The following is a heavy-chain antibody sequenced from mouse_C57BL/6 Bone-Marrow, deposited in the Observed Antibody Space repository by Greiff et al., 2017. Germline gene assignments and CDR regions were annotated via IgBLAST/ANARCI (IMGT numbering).Heavy chain of an antibody. Sequence: EVKLQESGPGLVKPSQSLSLTCSVTGYSITSGYYWNWIRQFPGNKLEWMGYISYDGSNNYNPSLQNRISITRDTSKNQFFLKLNSVTTEDTATYYSAIEAYYSNYRYFDYWGQGTTLTVSS. V-gene: IGHV3-6*01. CDR2: ISYDGSN. CDR3: AIEAYYSNYRYFDY. J-gene: IGHJ2*01. CDR1: GYSITSGYY. D-gene: IGHD2-5*01.